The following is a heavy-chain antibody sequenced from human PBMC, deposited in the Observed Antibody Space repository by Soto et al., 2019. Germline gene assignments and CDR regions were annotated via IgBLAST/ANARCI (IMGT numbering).Heavy chain of an antibody. CDR2: ISLYSDGT. J-gene: IGHJ5*02. CDR1: GGTFSSYA. Sequence: ASVKVSCKASGGTFSSYAISWVRQAPGQPLEWLGWISLYSDGTNYAQKFQGRVSMTTDTSTTTAYMELRSLRSDDTAVYYCARVVPGAEAWFGPWGQGTLVTVSS. V-gene: IGHV1-18*01. D-gene: IGHD2-2*01. CDR3: ARVVPGAEAWFGP.